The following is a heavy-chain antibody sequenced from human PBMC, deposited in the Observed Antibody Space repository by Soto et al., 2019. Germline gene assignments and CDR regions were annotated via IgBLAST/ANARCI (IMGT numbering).Heavy chain of an antibody. CDR1: GGSISSYY. V-gene: IGHV4-59*08. CDR3: ARHKYDSSSGLVNWFDP. CDR2: IYYTGIT. Sequence: QVQLQESGPGLVKPSETLSLTCTVSGGSISSYYWSWIRQSPGKGLELIAYIYYTGITNYNPSLQSRVTISVDTSKNQSSLKLNSVTAADTAVYYCARHKYDSSSGLVNWFDPWGQGTLVTVSS. J-gene: IGHJ5*02. D-gene: IGHD6-6*01.